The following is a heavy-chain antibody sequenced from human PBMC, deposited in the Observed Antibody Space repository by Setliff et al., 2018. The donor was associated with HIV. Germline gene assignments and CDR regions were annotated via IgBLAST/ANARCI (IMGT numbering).Heavy chain of an antibody. CDR1: GFTFTTYP. V-gene: IGHV3-23*01. D-gene: IGHD3-10*01. Sequence: PGGSLRLSCVASGFTFTTYPMSWVRQAPGKGLEWVSAISGDGGDTAYADSLKGRFTISRDTSKNTLHLHINSLRAEDTAVYYCARQAHPRGYYGSAGLFDYWGQGTPVTVSS. CDR3: ARQAHPRGYYGSAGLFDY. J-gene: IGHJ4*02. CDR2: ISGDGGDT.